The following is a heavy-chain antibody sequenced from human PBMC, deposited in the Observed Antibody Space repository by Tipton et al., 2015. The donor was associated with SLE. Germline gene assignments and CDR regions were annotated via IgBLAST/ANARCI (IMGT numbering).Heavy chain of an antibody. CDR3: ARRHYSGPFDS. CDR2: IFYTGST. V-gene: IGHV4-39*07. Sequence: TLSLTCTVSGDSLSSDTYYWGWIRQPPGKGLEWIGSIFYTGSTYYNPSLKSRVSFSIDTSKHQFSLKLNSVTAADTAVYYCARRHYSGPFDSWGQGTLVTVSS. J-gene: IGHJ4*02. D-gene: IGHD5-12*01. CDR1: GDSLSSDTYY.